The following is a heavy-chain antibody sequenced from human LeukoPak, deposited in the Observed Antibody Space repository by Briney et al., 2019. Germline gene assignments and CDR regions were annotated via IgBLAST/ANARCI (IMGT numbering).Heavy chain of an antibody. D-gene: IGHD6-13*01. CDR3: AGRIGVAGRGFDP. V-gene: IGHV3-23*01. J-gene: IGHJ5*02. CDR2: IRDSAYRT. Sequence: PGGSLRLSCAASRFTFSNYAMSWVRQAPGKGLEWVSSIRDSAYRTYYADSVKGRFTISRDNSKNTLYLQMNSLRAEDTAVYYCAGRIGVAGRGFDPWGQGTLVTVSS. CDR1: RFTFSNYA.